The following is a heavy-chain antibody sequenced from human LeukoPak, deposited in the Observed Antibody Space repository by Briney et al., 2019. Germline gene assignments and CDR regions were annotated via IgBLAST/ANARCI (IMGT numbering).Heavy chain of an antibody. CDR2: IWYAGNNK. D-gene: IGHD6-19*01. V-gene: IGHV3-33*01. CDR3: ARRGRSGWYFDY. CDR1: GFTFSSYG. J-gene: IGHJ4*02. Sequence: PGRSLRLSCAASGFTFSSYGMHWVRQAPGKGLEWVALIWYAGNNKYYADSVKGRFTISRDNSKNTLYLQMNSLRAEDTAVYYCARRGRSGWYFDYWGQGTLVTVSS.